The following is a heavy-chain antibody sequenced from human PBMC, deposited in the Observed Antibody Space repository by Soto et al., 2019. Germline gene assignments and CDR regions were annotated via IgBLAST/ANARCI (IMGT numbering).Heavy chain of an antibody. V-gene: IGHV1-69*12. J-gene: IGHJ4*02. CDR1: GGTFSSYA. Sequence: QVQLVQSGAEVKKPGSSVKVSCKASGGTFSSYAISWVRQAPGQGLEWMGGIIPIFGTADYAQKFQGRVTINADESTSTAYRERSSLRSEDTAVYYGARGDSGGSSGYYYTGGDYWGQGTLVTVSS. D-gene: IGHD3-22*01. CDR2: IIPIFGTA. CDR3: ARGDSGGSSGYYYTGGDY.